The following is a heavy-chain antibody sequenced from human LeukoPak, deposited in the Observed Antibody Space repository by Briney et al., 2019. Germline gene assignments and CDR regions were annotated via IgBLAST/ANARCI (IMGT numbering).Heavy chain of an antibody. D-gene: IGHD3-10*01. Sequence: GGSLRLSCAASRFTFSSYAMHWVRQAPGKGLEWVAFISYDGSNRYYADSVKGRFTISRDNSKNTLHLQMNSLRGEDTAVYYCARGGGTETVRDFDHWGQGTLVTVSS. V-gene: IGHV3-30-3*01. CDR3: ARGGGTETVRDFDH. CDR1: RFTFSSYA. J-gene: IGHJ4*02. CDR2: ISYDGSNR.